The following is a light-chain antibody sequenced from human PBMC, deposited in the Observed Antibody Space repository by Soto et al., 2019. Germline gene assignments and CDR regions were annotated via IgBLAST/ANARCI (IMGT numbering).Light chain of an antibody. CDR3: QQYGSSRT. CDR2: GAS. J-gene: IGKJ1*01. CDR1: ESVSSTD. Sequence: EIVLTQSPGTLSLSPGERATLSCRASESVSSTDLAWYQQKPGQAPRLLIYGASSRATGVPDRFSGSGSGTDFNLTISRLEPEDFALYYCQQYGSSRTFGQGTKVEVK. V-gene: IGKV3-20*01.